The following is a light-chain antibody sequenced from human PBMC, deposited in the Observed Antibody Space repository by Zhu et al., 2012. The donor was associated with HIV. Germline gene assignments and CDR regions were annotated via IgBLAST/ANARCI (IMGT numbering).Light chain of an antibody. CDR1: QSISSW. CDR2: KAS. V-gene: IGKV1-5*03. CDR3: QQYNSYSQT. Sequence: DIQMTQSPSDLSASVGDRVTITCRASQSISSWLAWYQQKPGEAPKLLIYKASSLESGVPSRFSGSGSGTEFTLTISSLQPDDFATYYCQQYNSYSQTFGQGTKVEIK. J-gene: IGKJ1*01.